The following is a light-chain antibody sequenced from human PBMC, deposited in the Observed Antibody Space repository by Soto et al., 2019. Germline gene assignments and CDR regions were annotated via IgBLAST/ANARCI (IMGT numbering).Light chain of an antibody. J-gene: IGKJ5*01. CDR3: QQYGSSPIT. CDR1: QSISSSF. V-gene: IGKV3-20*01. CDR2: GAS. Sequence: DIVLTQSPGTLSLSPGQRATLSCRASQSISSSFLAWYQQKPGQAPRLLIYGASSRATGIPDRFSGSGSGTDFTLTISRLEPADFAVYYCQQYGSSPITFGQGTRLEIK.